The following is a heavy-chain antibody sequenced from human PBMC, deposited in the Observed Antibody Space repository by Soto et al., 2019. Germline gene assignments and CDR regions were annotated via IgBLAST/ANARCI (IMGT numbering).Heavy chain of an antibody. CDR3: ARVPAAADTDYYYGMDV. J-gene: IGHJ6*04. Sequence: ASVKVSCKASGYTFTSYGISWVRQAPGQGLEWMGWITAYKGNTNYAQKLQGRVTMTTDTSTSTAYMELRRLRSDDTAVYYCARVPAAADTDYYYGMDVWGKGTRGTV. CDR1: GYTFTSYG. CDR2: ITAYKGNT. V-gene: IGHV1-18*01. D-gene: IGHD6-13*01.